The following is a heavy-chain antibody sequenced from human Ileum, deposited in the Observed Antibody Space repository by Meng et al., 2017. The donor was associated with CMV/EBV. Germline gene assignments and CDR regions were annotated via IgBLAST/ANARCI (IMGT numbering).Heavy chain of an antibody. J-gene: IGHJ4*02. CDR2: VYGADSST. V-gene: IGHV3-23*03. CDR3: VKGLRGVDY. Sequence: GGFLRLSCAASGFSFSSYAMTWVRQAPGKGLEWVSIVYGADSSTYYADSVKGRFTISRDNSKNMLSLEMNSLRAEDTAVYYCVKGLRGVDYWGQGTLVTVSS. CDR1: GFSFSSYA.